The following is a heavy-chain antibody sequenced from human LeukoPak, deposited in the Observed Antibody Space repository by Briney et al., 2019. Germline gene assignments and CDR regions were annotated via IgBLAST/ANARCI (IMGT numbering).Heavy chain of an antibody. CDR1: GFTFSSYA. CDR3: ARGEGGNSRRLHDAFDI. J-gene: IGHJ3*02. D-gene: IGHD6-13*01. V-gene: IGHV3-23*01. CDR2: ISGSGGST. Sequence: GGSLRLSCAASGFTFSSYAMSWVRQAPGKGLEWVSAISGSGGSTYYADSVKGRFTISRDNSKNTLYLQMNSLRAEDTAVYYCARGEGGNSRRLHDAFDIWGQGTMVTVSS.